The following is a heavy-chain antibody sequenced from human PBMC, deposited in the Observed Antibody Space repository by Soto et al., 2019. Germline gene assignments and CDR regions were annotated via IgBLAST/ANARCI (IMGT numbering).Heavy chain of an antibody. D-gene: IGHD1-20*01. CDR3: TRRYNWNDNYYDH. V-gene: IGHV4-39*01. Sequence: NPSETLSLTCTVSGNSISVHSYYWTWIRQPPGKGLEWIGSSYYSGTTYFNPSLKSRASISVDTSKNEFSLSLSSVTAADTAVYYCTRRYNWNDNYYDHWGPGVLVTVSS. J-gene: IGHJ5*02. CDR2: SYYSGTT. CDR1: GNSISVHSYY.